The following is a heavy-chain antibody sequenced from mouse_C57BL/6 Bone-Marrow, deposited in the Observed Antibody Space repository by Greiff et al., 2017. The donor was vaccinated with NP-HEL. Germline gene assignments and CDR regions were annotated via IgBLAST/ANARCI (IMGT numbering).Heavy chain of an antibody. CDR1: GYTFTSYW. CDR3: ARSGLGSSFPSSWYFDV. D-gene: IGHD1-1*01. CDR2: INPSNGGT. V-gene: IGHV1-53*01. Sequence: QVQLQQPGTELVKPGASVKLSCKASGYTFTSYWMHWVKQRPGQGLAWIGNINPSNGGTNYNEKFKSKATLTVDKSSSTAYMQLSSLTSEDSAVYYCARSGLGSSFPSSWYFDVWGTGTTVTVSS. J-gene: IGHJ1*03.